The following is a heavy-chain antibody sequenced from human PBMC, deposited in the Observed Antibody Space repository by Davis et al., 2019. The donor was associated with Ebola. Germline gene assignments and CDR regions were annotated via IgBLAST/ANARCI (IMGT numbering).Heavy chain of an antibody. CDR1: GGTFSSYA. D-gene: IGHD5-12*01. Sequence: SVKVSCKASGGTFSSYAISWVRQAPGQGLEWMGGIIPIFGTANYAQKFQGRVTITADESTSTAYMELSSLRSEDTAVYYCATSFLRSSPFDYWGQGTLVTVSS. J-gene: IGHJ4*02. V-gene: IGHV1-69*13. CDR2: IIPIFGTA. CDR3: ATSFLRSSPFDY.